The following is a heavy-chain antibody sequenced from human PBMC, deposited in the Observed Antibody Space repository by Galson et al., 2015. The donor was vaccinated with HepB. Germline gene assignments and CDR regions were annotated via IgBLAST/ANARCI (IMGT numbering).Heavy chain of an antibody. J-gene: IGHJ4*02. CDR3: ARLTGEEDYFDY. D-gene: IGHD7-27*01. CDR1: GFTFSSYS. V-gene: IGHV3-21*01. Sequence: SLRLSCAASGFTFSSYSMNWVRQAPGKGLEWVSSISSSSSYIYYADSVKGRFTISRDNAKNSLYLQMNSLRAEDTAVYYCARLTGEEDYFDYWGQGTLVTVSS. CDR2: ISSSSSYI.